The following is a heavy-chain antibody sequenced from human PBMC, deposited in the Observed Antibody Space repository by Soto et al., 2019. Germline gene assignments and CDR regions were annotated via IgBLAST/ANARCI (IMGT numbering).Heavy chain of an antibody. J-gene: IGHJ4*02. Sequence: QVQLVQSGAEVKKPGASVKVSCKASGYTLTSYGISWVRQAPGQGLEWMGWISAYNGNTNYAQKLQGRVTMTTDTSTSTAYMELRSLRSDDTAVYYCARDTVGWGGSYSEYFDYWGQGTLVTVSS. D-gene: IGHD1-26*01. V-gene: IGHV1-18*01. CDR2: ISAYNGNT. CDR1: GYTLTSYG. CDR3: ARDTVGWGGSYSEYFDY.